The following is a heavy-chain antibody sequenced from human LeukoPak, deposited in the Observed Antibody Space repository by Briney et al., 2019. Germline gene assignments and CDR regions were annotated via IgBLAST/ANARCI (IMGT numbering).Heavy chain of an antibody. CDR2: ISWNSGSI. CDR3: AKESSGWYDY. Sequence: GGSLRLSCVVSGFTFNRCWMNWVRQAPGKGLEWVSGISWNSGSIGYADSVKGRFTISRDNAKNSLYLQMNSLRAEDTALYYCAKESSGWYDYWGQGTLVTVSS. CDR1: GFTFNRCW. V-gene: IGHV3-9*01. D-gene: IGHD6-19*01. J-gene: IGHJ4*02.